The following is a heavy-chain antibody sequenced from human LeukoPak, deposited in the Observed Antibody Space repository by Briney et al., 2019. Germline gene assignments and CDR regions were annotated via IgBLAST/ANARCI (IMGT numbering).Heavy chain of an antibody. J-gene: IGHJ4*02. CDR1: GGSISSGGYY. D-gene: IGHD4-11*01. V-gene: IGHV4-30-2*01. Sequence: SQTLSLTCTVSGGSISSGGYYWSWIRQPPGKGLEWIGYIYHSGSTYYNPSLKSRVTISVDRSKNQFSLKLSSVTAADTAVYYCARAAFFNDYSNYPYFDYWGQGTLVTVSS. CDR2: IYHSGST. CDR3: ARAAFFNDYSNYPYFDY.